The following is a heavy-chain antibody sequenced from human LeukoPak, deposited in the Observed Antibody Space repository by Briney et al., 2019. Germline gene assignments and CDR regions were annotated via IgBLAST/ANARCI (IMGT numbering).Heavy chain of an antibody. D-gene: IGHD7-27*01. CDR2: IHHSGGT. CDR1: GGSFSGYY. V-gene: IGHV4-34*01. J-gene: IGHJ5*02. Sequence: SETLSLTCTVSGGSFSGYYWSWIRQPPGRGLEWIGKIHHSGGTNYNPSLKSRITISVDTSKNQFSLKLSSVTAADTAVYYCARHIRPLGFINWFDPWGQGTLVTVSS. CDR3: ARHIRPLGFINWFDP.